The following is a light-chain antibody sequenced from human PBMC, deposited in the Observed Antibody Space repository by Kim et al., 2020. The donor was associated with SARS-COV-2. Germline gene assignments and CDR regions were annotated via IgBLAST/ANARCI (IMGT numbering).Light chain of an antibody. J-gene: IGKJ4*01. Sequence: VSPGDRATLSCRASQSVSSNLAWYQHKPGQPPRLLIYDASTRATGIPVRFSGSGSGTEFTLTISSLQSEDFAIYYCQQYNDWPLPFGGGTKVEIK. CDR3: QQYNDWPLP. V-gene: IGKV3-15*01. CDR1: QSVSSN. CDR2: DAS.